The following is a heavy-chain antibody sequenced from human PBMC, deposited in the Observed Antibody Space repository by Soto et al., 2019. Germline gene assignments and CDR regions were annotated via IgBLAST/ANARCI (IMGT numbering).Heavy chain of an antibody. D-gene: IGHD5-12*01. J-gene: IGHJ6*02. CDR3: ARDYYRFYSGYGFSMDV. Sequence: QVQLVESGGGVVQTGRSLRLSCAASGFTFSSYAMHWVRQAPGKGLEWVAVISYDGSTQYYAESVKGRFTISRDNSKNKLYLQMNSLRAEDTAVYYFARDYYRFYSGYGFSMDVSSQGTTVTVS. CDR2: ISYDGSTQ. CDR1: GFTFSSYA. V-gene: IGHV3-30-3*01.